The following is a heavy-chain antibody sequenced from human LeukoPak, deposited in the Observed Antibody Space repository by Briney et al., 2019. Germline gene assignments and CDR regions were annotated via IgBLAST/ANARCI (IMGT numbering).Heavy chain of an antibody. J-gene: IGHJ5*02. CDR3: ARVSWSVAGTGDWFDP. CDR1: GFTFSSYA. V-gene: IGHV3-23*01. D-gene: IGHD6-19*01. CDR2: ISGSGGST. Sequence: GGSLRLSYAASGFTFSSYAMSWVRQAPGKGLEWVSAISGSGGSTYYADSVKGRFTISRDNSKNTLYLQMNSLRAEDTAVYYCARVSWSVAGTGDWFDPWGQGTLVTVSS.